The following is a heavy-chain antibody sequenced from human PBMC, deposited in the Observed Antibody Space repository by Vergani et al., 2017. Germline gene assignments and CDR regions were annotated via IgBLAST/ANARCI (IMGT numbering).Heavy chain of an antibody. J-gene: IGHJ6*02. CDR1: GFTFSSYS. CDR3: ARDRSSWYVDYYYYGMDV. V-gene: IGHV3-21*01. CDR2: ISSSSSYI. D-gene: IGHD6-13*01. Sequence: EVQLLESGGGVVQPGRSLRLSCAASGFTFSSYSMNWVRQAPGKGLEWVSSISSSSSYIYYADSVKGRFTISRDNAKNSLYLQMNSLRAEDTAVYYCARDRSSWYVDYYYYGMDVWGQGTTVTVSS.